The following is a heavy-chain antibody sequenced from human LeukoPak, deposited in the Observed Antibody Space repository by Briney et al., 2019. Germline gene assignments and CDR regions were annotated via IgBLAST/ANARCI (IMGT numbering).Heavy chain of an antibody. CDR3: ARDHVVGVGATFRDRFDP. V-gene: IGHV4-39*07. D-gene: IGHD1-26*01. J-gene: IGHJ5*02. CDR2: IYYSGST. Sequence: SETLSLTCTVSGGSISSSSYYWGWIRQPPGKGLEWIGSIYYSGSTYYNPSLKSRVTISVDTSKNQFSLKLSSVTAADTAVYYCARDHVVGVGATFRDRFDPWGQGTLVTVSS. CDR1: GGSISSSSYY.